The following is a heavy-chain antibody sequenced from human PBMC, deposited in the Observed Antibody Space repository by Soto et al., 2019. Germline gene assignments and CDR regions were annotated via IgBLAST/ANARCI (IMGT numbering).Heavy chain of an antibody. V-gene: IGHV1-69*13. CDR3: AREKWDIVVVPAAIRRDYYYYGMDV. CDR1: GGLFSSYA. J-gene: IGHJ6*02. Sequence: GASVKVSCKASGGLFSSYAIGWVRQAPGQGLEWMGGIIPIFGTANYAQKFQGRVTITADESTSTAYMELSSLRSEDTAVYYCAREKWDIVVVPAAIRRDYYYYGMDVWG. CDR2: IIPIFGTA. D-gene: IGHD2-2*02.